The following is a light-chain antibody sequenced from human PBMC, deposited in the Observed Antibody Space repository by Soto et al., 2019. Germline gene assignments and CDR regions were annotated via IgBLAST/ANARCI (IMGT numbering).Light chain of an antibody. CDR2: DVS. CDR3: SSYTSSSTLV. J-gene: IGLJ1*01. Sequence: QSALTQPASVSGSPGQSFTISCTGTSSDVGGYNYLSWYQQHPGKAPKLVIYDVSNRPSGVSNRFSRSTSGHTASLTISGLQDEYEGDYSCSSYTSSSTLVFGTGTKLTVL. CDR1: SSDVGGYNY. V-gene: IGLV2-14*01.